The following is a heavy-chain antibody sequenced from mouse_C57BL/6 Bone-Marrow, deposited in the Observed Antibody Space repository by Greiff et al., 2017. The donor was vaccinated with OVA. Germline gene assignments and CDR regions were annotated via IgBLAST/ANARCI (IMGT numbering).Heavy chain of an antibody. J-gene: IGHJ4*01. D-gene: IGHD2-3*01. V-gene: IGHV5-9-1*02. CDR3: TRDGYYAMDY. Sequence: EVKLVESGEGLVKPGGSLKLSCAASGFTFSSYAMSWVRQTPEQRLEWVAYISSGGDYIYYADTVKGRFTIARDTARNTLYLQMSSLKSEDTAMYYCTRDGYYAMDYWGQGTSVTVSS. CDR1: GFTFSSYA. CDR2: ISSGGDYI.